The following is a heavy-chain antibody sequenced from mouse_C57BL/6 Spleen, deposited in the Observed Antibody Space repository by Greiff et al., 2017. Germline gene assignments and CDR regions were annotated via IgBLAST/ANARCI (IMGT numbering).Heavy chain of an antibody. J-gene: IGHJ2*01. D-gene: IGHD1-2*01. Sequence: VQLKESGPELVKPGASVKMSCKASGYTFTDYNMHWVKQSHGKSLEWIGYINPNNGGTSYNQKFKGKATLTVNKSSSTAYMELRSLTSEDSAVYYCARSDYGGYFDYWGQGTTLTVSS. CDR1: GYTFTDYN. V-gene: IGHV1-22*01. CDR2: INPNNGGT. CDR3: ARSDYGGYFDY.